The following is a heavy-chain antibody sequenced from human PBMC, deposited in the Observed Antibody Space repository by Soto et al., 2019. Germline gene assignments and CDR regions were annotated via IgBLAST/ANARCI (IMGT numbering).Heavy chain of an antibody. D-gene: IGHD6-13*01. V-gene: IGHV4-31*03. J-gene: IGHJ4*02. CDR1: GGSISSGGYF. Sequence: SETLSLTCTVSGGSISSGGYFWSWVRQHPGKGLEWIGNIYYSGRTYYNPSLKSRVTISVDTSKNQFSLKLSSVTAADTAVYYCARFAKEENPKVGSWYYFDYWGQGTRVTSPQ. CDR3: ARFAKEENPKVGSWYYFDY. CDR2: IYYSGRT.